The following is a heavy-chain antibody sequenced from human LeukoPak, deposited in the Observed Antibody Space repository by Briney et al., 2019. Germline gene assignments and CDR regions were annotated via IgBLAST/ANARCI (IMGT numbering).Heavy chain of an antibody. CDR2: ISSRSSTI. Sequence: GGSLRLSCAASGFTFSSYSMNWVRQAPGKGLEWVSYISSRSSTIYYADSVKGRFTISRDNAKNSLYLQMNSLRAEDTAVYYCARAPRGWYWYFDLWGRGTLVTVSS. CDR3: ARAPRGWYWYFDL. CDR1: GFTFSSYS. V-gene: IGHV3-48*01. J-gene: IGHJ2*01. D-gene: IGHD6-19*01.